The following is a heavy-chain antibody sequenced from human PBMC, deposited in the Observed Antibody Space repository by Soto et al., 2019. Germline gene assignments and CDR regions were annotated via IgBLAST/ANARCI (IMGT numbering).Heavy chain of an antibody. CDR2: ISYDGSNK. D-gene: IGHD6-13*01. J-gene: IGHJ6*02. Sequence: QVQLVESGGGVVQPGRSLRLSCAASGFTFSSYGMHWVRQAPGKGLEWVAVISYDGSNKYYADSVKGRFTISRDNAKNTLYLQMNSLRAEDTAVYYCAKDRQDGYGDRGYYYYYGMDVWGQGTTVTVSS. V-gene: IGHV3-30*18. CDR1: GFTFSSYG. CDR3: AKDRQDGYGDRGYYYYYGMDV.